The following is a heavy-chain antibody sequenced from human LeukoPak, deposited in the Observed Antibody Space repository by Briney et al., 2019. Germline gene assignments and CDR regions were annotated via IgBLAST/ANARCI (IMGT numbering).Heavy chain of an antibody. CDR2: ISGSGGST. CDR1: GFTFSNYA. V-gene: IGHV3-23*01. Sequence: PGRSLRLSCAASGFTFSNYAMSWVRQAPGKGLEWVSGISGSGGSTYFADSAKGRFTISRDNSNNTLYLQMNSLRAEDTAVYYCARGSYNSGWAWGQGTLVTVSS. CDR3: ARGSYNSGWA. J-gene: IGHJ4*02. D-gene: IGHD6-19*01.